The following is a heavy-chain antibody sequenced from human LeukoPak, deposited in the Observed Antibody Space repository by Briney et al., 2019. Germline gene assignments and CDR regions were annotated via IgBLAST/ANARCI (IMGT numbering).Heavy chain of an antibody. Sequence: QPGGSLRLSYAASGFTFDDYAMHWVRHAPGKGLEWVSLISGDGGSTYYADSVKGRFTISRDNSKNSLYLQMNSLRTEDTALYYCAKGGTTVTTAHFDYWGQGTLVTVSS. V-gene: IGHV3-43*02. J-gene: IGHJ4*02. CDR3: AKGGTTVTTAHFDY. D-gene: IGHD4-17*01. CDR1: GFTFDDYA. CDR2: ISGDGGST.